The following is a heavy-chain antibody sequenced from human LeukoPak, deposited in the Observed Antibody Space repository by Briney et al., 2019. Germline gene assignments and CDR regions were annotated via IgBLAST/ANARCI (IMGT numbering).Heavy chain of an antibody. CDR2: INHSGST. CDR1: GGSFSGYY. D-gene: IGHD2-15*01. V-gene: IGHV4-34*01. Sequence: SETLSLTCAVYGGSFSGYYWSWIRQPPGKGLEWIGEINHSGSTNYNPSLKSRVTISVDTSKNQFSLMLSTVTAADTAVYYCARELVVVVAATSGGPYYYYYYGMDVWGKGTTVTVSS. CDR3: ARELVVVVAATSGGPYYYYYYGMDV. J-gene: IGHJ6*04.